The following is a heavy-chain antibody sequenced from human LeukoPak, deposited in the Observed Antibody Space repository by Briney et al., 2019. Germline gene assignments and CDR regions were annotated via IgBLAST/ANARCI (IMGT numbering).Heavy chain of an antibody. J-gene: IGHJ4*02. D-gene: IGHD6-19*01. CDR2: MYSDGST. CDR1: GFTVSINY. V-gene: IGHV3-53*01. CDR3: ARDSIGSGWYFLDY. Sequence: GGSLRLSCAASGFTVSINYMHWVRQAPGKGLEWVSAMYSDGSTYYADSVKGRFTISRDNSKNTLYLQMNSLRAEDTAVYYCARDSIGSGWYFLDYWGQGTLVTVSS.